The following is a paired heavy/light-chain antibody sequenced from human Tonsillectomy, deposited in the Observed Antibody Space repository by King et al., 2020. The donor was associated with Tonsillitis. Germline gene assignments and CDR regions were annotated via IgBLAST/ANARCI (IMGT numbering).Light chain of an antibody. J-gene: IGLJ2*01. CDR3: SSFTSSSAVEV. CDR1: SSDIGTYDY. V-gene: IGLV2-14*01. Sequence: QSALTQPASVSGSPGQSITISCTGTSSDIGTYDYVTWYQQHPGEAPKLMIYDVSNRPSGVSNRFSGSKSGNTASLTISGLQAEDEADYYCSSFTSSSAVEVFGGGTKLTVL. CDR2: DVS.
Heavy chain of an antibody. CDR3: ARAIDNIVLVSAATLYY. Sequence: QVQLVQSGAEVKKPGASVKVSCKASGNIFTDSFTHWVRQAPGQGLEWMGWINPNSGDTKYAQNFQGRVTMTRDTSISTAYMELSRLASDDTAVYYCARAIDNIVLVSAATLYYWGQGTLVTVSS. CDR2: INPNSGDT. V-gene: IGHV1-2*02. J-gene: IGHJ4*02. CDR1: GNIFTDSF. D-gene: IGHD2-15*01.